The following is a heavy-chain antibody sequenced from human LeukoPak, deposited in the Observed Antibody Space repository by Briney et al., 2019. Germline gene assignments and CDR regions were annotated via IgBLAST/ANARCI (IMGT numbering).Heavy chain of an antibody. V-gene: IGHV4-39*01. CDR1: GGSISSSGYY. D-gene: IGHD1-26*01. CDR2: LYYSGST. J-gene: IGHJ6*03. CDR3: ARHVGSGSAQYYYYYMDV. Sequence: SETLSLTCTVTGGSISSSGYYWGWIRQPPGKGLEWIGSLYYSGSTYYNPSLKSRVTTSVDTSKNQFSLKLSSVTAADTAVYYCARHVGSGSAQYYYYYMDVWGKGTTVTVSS.